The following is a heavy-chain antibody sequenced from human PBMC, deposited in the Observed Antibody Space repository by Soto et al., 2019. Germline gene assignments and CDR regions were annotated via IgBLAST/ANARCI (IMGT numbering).Heavy chain of an antibody. CDR3: ARGPLIVVVVAATRSDAFDI. CDR2: ISSSSSYI. V-gene: IGHV3-21*04. Sequence: GGSLRLSCAASGFTFSSYSMNWVRQAPGKGLEWVSSISSSSSYIYYADSVKGRFTISRDNAKNSLYLQMNSLRAEDTAVYYCARGPLIVVVVAATRSDAFDIWGQGTMVTVSS. CDR1: GFTFSSYS. J-gene: IGHJ3*02. D-gene: IGHD2-15*01.